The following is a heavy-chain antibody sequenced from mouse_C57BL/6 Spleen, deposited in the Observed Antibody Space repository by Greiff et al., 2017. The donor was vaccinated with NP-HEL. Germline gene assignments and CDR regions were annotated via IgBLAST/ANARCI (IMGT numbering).Heavy chain of an antibody. CDR2: IYPGDGDT. J-gene: IGHJ2*01. D-gene: IGHD1-1*01. Sequence: VQLQQSGPELVKPGASVKISCKASGYAFSSSWMNWVKQRPGKGLEWIGRIYPGDGDTNYNGKFKGKATLTADKSSSTAYMQLSSLTSEDSAVYFCARVTTVPFDYWGQGTTLTVSS. CDR1: GYAFSSSW. CDR3: ARVTTVPFDY. V-gene: IGHV1-82*01.